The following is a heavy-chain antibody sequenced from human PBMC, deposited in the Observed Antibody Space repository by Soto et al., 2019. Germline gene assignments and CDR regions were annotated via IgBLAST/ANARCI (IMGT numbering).Heavy chain of an antibody. V-gene: IGHV3-30*18. J-gene: IGHJ6*02. D-gene: IGHD2-2*01. Sequence: GGSLRLSCAASGFTFSSYGMHWVRQAPGKGLEWVAVISYDGSNKYYADSVKGRFTISRDNSKNTLYLQMNSLRAEDTAVYYCAKDEGLAPAYYYYGMDVWGQGTTVPVSS. CDR3: AKDEGLAPAYYYYGMDV. CDR2: ISYDGSNK. CDR1: GFTFSSYG.